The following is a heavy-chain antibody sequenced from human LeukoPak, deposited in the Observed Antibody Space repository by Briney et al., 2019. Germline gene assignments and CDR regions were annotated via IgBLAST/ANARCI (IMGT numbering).Heavy chain of an antibody. D-gene: IGHD3-22*01. J-gene: IGHJ4*02. CDR2: ISSSSSYI. Sequence: PGGSLRLSCAASGFTFSSHAMHWVRQAPGKGLEWVSSISSSSSYIYYADSVKGRLTISRDNAKNSLYLQMNSLRAEDTAVYYCARDGAPYYYDSSGYNDYWGQGTLVTVSS. CDR1: GFTFSSHA. CDR3: ARDGAPYYYDSSGYNDY. V-gene: IGHV3-21*01.